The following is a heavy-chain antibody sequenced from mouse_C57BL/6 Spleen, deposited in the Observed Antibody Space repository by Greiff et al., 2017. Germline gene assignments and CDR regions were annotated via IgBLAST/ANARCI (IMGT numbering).Heavy chain of an antibody. Sequence: EVQLVESGGDLVKPGGSLKLSCAASGFTFSSYGMSWVRQTPDKRLEWVATISSGGSYTYYPDSVKGRFTISRDNAKNTLYLQMSSLKSEDTAMYYCASPDGFLAYWGQGTLVTVSA. J-gene: IGHJ3*01. CDR3: ASPDGFLAY. V-gene: IGHV5-6*01. D-gene: IGHD2-3*01. CDR1: GFTFSSYG. CDR2: ISSGGSYT.